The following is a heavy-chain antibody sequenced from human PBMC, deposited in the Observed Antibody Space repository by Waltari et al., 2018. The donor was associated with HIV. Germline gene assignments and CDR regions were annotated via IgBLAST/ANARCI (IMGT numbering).Heavy chain of an antibody. Sequence: EVQRVESGGGLVKPGGSLRRYCAASRFTFSNAWMSWVRQAPGKGLAGVGRIKSKTDGATTDYAAPVKGRYTISRDDSKNTLYVQMNSLKTEDTAVYYCATDPILWEPQDYYYYGMDVWGQGTTVTVSS. J-gene: IGHJ6*02. CDR2: IKSKTDGATT. CDR3: ATDPILWEPQDYYYYGMDV. V-gene: IGHV3-15*01. CDR1: RFTFSNAW. D-gene: IGHD1-26*01.